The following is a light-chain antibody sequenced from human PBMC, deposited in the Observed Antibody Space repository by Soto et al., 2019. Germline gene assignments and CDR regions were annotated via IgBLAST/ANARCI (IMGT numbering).Light chain of an antibody. Sequence: EIVLTQSPFTLSLSPGERATLSCTAIQSVSSSYLAWYQQKPGQAPRLLIYGASTRATGIPDRFSGSGSGTDSTLTISRLEPEDSAVYYCQQYGSSPTWTFGQGTKVDIK. V-gene: IGKV3-20*01. J-gene: IGKJ1*01. CDR1: QSVSSSY. CDR2: GAS. CDR3: QQYGSSPTWT.